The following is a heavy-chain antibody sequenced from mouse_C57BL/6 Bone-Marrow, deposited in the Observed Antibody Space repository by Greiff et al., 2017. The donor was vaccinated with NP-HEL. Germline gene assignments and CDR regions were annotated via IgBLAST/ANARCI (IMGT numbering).Heavy chain of an antibody. Sequence: VQVVESGAELARPGASVKLSCKASGYTFTSYGISWVKQRTGQGLEWIGEIYPRSGNTYYNEKFKGKATLTADKSSSTAYMELRSLTSEDSAVYFCARRPSYYFDYWGQGTTLTVSS. CDR3: ARRPSYYFDY. CDR2: IYPRSGNT. J-gene: IGHJ2*01. CDR1: GYTFTSYG. V-gene: IGHV1-81*01.